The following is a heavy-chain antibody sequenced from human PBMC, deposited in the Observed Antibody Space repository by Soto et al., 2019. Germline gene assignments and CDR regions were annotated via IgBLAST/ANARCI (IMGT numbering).Heavy chain of an antibody. CDR1: GYTFTGYY. V-gene: IGHV1-2*04. CDR2: INPNSGGT. Sequence: ASVKVSCKASGYTFTGYYMHWVRQAPGQGLEWMGWINPNSGGTNYAQKFQGWVTMTRDTSISTAYMELSRLRSDDTAVYYCAVRGPNYYHHAMDVWGQGTTVTVSS. CDR3: AVRGPNYYHHAMDV. D-gene: IGHD3-10*01. J-gene: IGHJ6*02.